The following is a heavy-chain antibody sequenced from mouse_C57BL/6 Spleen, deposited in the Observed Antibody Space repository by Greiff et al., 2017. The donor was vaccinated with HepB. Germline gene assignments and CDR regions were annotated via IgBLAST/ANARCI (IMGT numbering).Heavy chain of an antibody. CDR2: INPSNGGT. V-gene: IGHV1-53*01. D-gene: IGHD2-3*01. J-gene: IGHJ3*01. CDR3: ARSWDYDGYWFAY. CDR1: GYTFTSYW. Sequence: QVQLQQPGTELVKPGASVTLSCKASGYTFTSYWMHWVKQRPGQGLEWIGNINPSNGGTNYNETFKSKATLTVDKSSSTAYMQLSSLTSEDSAVYYCARSWDYDGYWFAYWGQGTLVTVSA.